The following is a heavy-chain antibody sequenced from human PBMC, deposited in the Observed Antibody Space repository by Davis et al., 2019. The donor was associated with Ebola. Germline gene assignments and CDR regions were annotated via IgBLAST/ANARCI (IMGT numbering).Heavy chain of an antibody. D-gene: IGHD2-2*03. CDR1: GYTFTSYD. CDR3: ARFGYCSSTSCYILGDYYYYYGMDV. J-gene: IGHJ6*02. CDR2: MNPNSGNT. V-gene: IGHV1-18*01. Sequence: ASVKVSCKASGYTFTSYDINWVRQATGQGLEWMGWMNPNSGNTNYAQKLQGRVTMTTDTSTSTAYMELRSLRSDDTAVYYCARFGYCSSTSCYILGDYYYYYGMDVWGQGTTVTVSS.